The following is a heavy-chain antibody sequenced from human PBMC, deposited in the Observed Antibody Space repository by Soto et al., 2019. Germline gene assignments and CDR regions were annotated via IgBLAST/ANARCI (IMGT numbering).Heavy chain of an antibody. CDR2: IWYDGSNK. Sequence: GSLRLSCAASGFTFISYGMHWVLQAPCKGLEWVAVIWYDGSNKYYADSVKGRFTISRDNSKNTLYLQMNSLRAEDTAVYYCARDSAIFGVVITYMDVWGKGTTVTVSS. V-gene: IGHV3-33*01. J-gene: IGHJ6*03. CDR3: ARDSAIFGVVITYMDV. D-gene: IGHD3-3*01. CDR1: GFTFISYG.